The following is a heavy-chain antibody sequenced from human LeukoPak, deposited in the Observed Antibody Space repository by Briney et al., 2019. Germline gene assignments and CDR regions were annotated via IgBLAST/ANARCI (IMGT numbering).Heavy chain of an antibody. CDR1: GYNFATSW. CDR2: IYPGDSDT. Sequence: GESLKVSCQGSGYNFATSWIVWVRQMPGQGPEWMGIIYPGDSDTRYSPSFQGQVTISADKSITTAYLQWSSLKASDTAMYFCARQGRSGYASDYWGQGTLVTVSS. D-gene: IGHD5-12*01. CDR3: ARQGRSGYASDY. J-gene: IGHJ4*02. V-gene: IGHV5-51*01.